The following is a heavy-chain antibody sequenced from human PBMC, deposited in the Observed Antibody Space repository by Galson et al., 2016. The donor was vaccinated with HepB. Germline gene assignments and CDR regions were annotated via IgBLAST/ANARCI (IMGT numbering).Heavy chain of an antibody. CDR1: GFTVSSNY. CDR2: IYSDGST. J-gene: IGHJ6*03. V-gene: IGHV3-53*01. Sequence: SLRLSCAASGFTVSSNYMIWVRQAPWKGLEWVSVIYSDGSTHYAGSVKGRFTISRDNSKNTLSLQINSLRVEDTAVYYCAKSSGPSYHHYYMDVWGKGTTVTVSS. CDR3: AKSSGPSYHHYYMDV. D-gene: IGHD3-22*01.